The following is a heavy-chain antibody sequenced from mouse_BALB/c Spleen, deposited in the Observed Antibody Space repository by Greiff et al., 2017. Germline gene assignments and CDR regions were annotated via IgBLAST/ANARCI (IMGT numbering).Heavy chain of an antibody. CDR2: ISSGGSYT. Sequence: EVKLMESGGDLVKPGGSLKLSCAASGFTFSSYGMSWVRQTPDKRLEWVATISSGGSYTYYPDSVKGRFTISRDNAKNTLYLQMSSLKSEDTAMYYCARHGYYGRGFDYWGQGTTLTVSS. CDR1: GFTFSSYG. CDR3: ARHGYYGRGFDY. J-gene: IGHJ2*01. V-gene: IGHV5-6*01. D-gene: IGHD1-1*01.